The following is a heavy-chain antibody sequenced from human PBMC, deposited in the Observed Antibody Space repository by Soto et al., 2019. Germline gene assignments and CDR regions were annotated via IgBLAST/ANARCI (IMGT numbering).Heavy chain of an antibody. D-gene: IGHD5-18*01. Sequence: QVQLVESGGGVVQPGRSLRLSCAGSGFTFSLSAIHWVRQAPGKGLEWVAVISNDGTKKYFADSVRGRVTISRDNSKDTVDLQMSSLRADDTAVYYCARADTSNLLSGMDVWGQGTTVIVSS. CDR1: GFTFSLSA. CDR3: ARADTSNLLSGMDV. CDR2: ISNDGTKK. J-gene: IGHJ6*02. V-gene: IGHV3-30-3*01.